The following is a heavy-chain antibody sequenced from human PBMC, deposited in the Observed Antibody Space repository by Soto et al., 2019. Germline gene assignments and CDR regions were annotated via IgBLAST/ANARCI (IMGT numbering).Heavy chain of an antibody. CDR2: IIPSYDRT. CDR3: ARDPTNDYGDDTFDY. CDR1: GDAFKSYA. Sequence: QVLLLQSGSEVKKAGSSVKVSCKASGDAFKSYAIHWVRQAPGQGLEYMGRIIPSYDRTKYAQKFKGRLTLTADMYTRNVYMELSSLRSEDTAVYYCARDPTNDYGDDTFDYWGQGTKVIVSS. V-gene: IGHV1-69*06. J-gene: IGHJ4*02. D-gene: IGHD4-17*01.